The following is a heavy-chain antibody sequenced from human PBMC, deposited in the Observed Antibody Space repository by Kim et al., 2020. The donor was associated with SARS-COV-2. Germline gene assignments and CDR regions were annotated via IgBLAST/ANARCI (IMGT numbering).Heavy chain of an antibody. CDR3: ARDGLWFGELLPFDY. CDR2: ISSRGSTT. CDR1: GFSFSDYY. J-gene: IGHJ4*02. Sequence: GGSLRLSCAASGFSFSDYYMSWIRQAPGKGLEWVSYISSRGSTTYYADSVKGRFTISRDNAKNSLYLQMNSLRAEDTAVYYCARDGLWFGELLPFDYWGQGTLVTVSS. D-gene: IGHD3-10*01. V-gene: IGHV3-11*01.